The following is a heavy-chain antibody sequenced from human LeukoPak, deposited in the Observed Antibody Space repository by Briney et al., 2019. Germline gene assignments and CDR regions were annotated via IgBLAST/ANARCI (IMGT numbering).Heavy chain of an antibody. CDR2: INSDGSST. CDR1: GFTFSSYW. Sequence: PGGSLRLSCAVSGFTFSSYWMHWVRQAPGKGLVWVSRINSDGSSTSYADSVKGRFTISRDNAKNTLYLQINSLRAEDTAVYYCASIVRATTGLDCWGQGTLVTVSS. J-gene: IGHJ4*02. CDR3: ASIVRATTGLDC. V-gene: IGHV3-74*01. D-gene: IGHD1-26*01.